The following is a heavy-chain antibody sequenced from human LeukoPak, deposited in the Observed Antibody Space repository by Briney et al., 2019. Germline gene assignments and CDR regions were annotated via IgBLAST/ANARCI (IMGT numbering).Heavy chain of an antibody. J-gene: IGHJ6*02. CDR1: GGSISSYY. Sequence: PSETLSLTCTVSGGSISSYYWSWIRQPPGKGLEWIGYIYYSGSTNYNPSLKSRVTISVDTSKNQFSLKLSSVTAADTAVYYCARDAVVPAAILADYYYYGMDVWGQGTTVTVSS. CDR3: ARDAVVPAAILADYYYYGMDV. CDR2: IYYSGST. V-gene: IGHV4-59*01. D-gene: IGHD2-2*01.